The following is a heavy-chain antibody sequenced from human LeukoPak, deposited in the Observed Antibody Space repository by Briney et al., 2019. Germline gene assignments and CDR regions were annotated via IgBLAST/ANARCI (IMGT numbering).Heavy chain of an antibody. Sequence: ASVTVSFKASVYTFTIYDINWVRQATGQGREWMGWMNPNSGNTGYAQKFQGRVTMTRNTSISTAYMELSSLRSEDTAVYYCARAKPGIAVAGTVFFDYWGQGTLVTVSS. CDR3: ARAKPGIAVAGTVFFDY. CDR2: MNPNSGNT. D-gene: IGHD6-19*01. V-gene: IGHV1-8*01. CDR1: VYTFTIYD. J-gene: IGHJ4*02.